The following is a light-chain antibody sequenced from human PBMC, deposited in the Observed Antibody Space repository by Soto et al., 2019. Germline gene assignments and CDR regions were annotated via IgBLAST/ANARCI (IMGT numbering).Light chain of an antibody. V-gene: IGLV4-69*01. J-gene: IGLJ3*02. CDR1: SGHINYD. CDR3: QAWGAGIRV. Sequence: QLVLTQSPSASASLGASVTLTCTLSSGHINYDIAWHQQQPGKGPRYLMKLNSDGSHFKGDGIPDRFSGSSSGAERYLTISSLQSEEEADYYCQAWGAGIRVFGGGTKLTVL. CDR2: LNSDGSH.